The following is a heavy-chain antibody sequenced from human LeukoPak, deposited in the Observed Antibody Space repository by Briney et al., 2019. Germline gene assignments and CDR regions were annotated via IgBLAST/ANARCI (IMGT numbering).Heavy chain of an antibody. CDR2: MYYSGRS. D-gene: IGHD3-16*01. V-gene: IGHV4-59*01. J-gene: IGHJ6*03. CDR3: ARTFWDYYYYMDV. Sequence: SETLSLTCTISGGSISSYYWSWIRQPPGKGLEWIGYMYYSGRSNNNPSLKSRVTISVDASKNQFSLKLNSVTAADTAVYYCARTFWDYYYYMDVWGKGTTVIVSS. CDR1: GGSISSYY.